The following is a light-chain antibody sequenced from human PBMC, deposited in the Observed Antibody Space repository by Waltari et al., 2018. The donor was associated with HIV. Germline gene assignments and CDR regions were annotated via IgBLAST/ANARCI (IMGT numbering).Light chain of an antibody. CDR3: CSYGGNYNVI. V-gene: IGLV2-11*01. Sequence: QSALTQPRSVSGSPGQSVTISCSGSSSDVGRFDHVSWYQRHPDRAPQLLVYAVCERPSGVPERFSGSKSGNTASLAISGLHAEDEDDYYCCSYGGNYNVIFGGGTKVTVL. CDR2: AVC. CDR1: SSDVGRFDH. J-gene: IGLJ2*01.